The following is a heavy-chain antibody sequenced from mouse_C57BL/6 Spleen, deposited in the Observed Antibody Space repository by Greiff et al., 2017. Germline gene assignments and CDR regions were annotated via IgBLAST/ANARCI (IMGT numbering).Heavy chain of an antibody. CDR2: ISYDGSN. Sequence: EVQLQESGPGLVKPSQSLSLTCSVTGYSITSGYYWNWIRQFPGNKLEWMGYISYDGSNNYNPSLKNRISITRDTSKNQFFLKLNSVTTEDTATYYCARGGTTVKGYFDVWGTGTTVTVSS. V-gene: IGHV3-6*01. J-gene: IGHJ1*03. CDR3: ARGGTTVKGYFDV. CDR1: GYSITSGYY. D-gene: IGHD1-1*01.